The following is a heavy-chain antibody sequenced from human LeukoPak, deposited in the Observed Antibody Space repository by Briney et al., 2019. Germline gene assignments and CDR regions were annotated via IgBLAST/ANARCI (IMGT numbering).Heavy chain of an antibody. CDR2: IYSGGST. Sequence: GGSLRLSCAASGFTVSSNYMSWVRQAPGKGLEWVSVIYSGGSTYYADSVKGRFTISRDNSQNTLYLQMNSPRAEDTAVYYCARGGYSYGYWFDPWGQGTLVTVSS. CDR1: GFTVSSNY. CDR3: ARGGYSYGYWFDP. D-gene: IGHD5-18*01. J-gene: IGHJ5*02. V-gene: IGHV3-53*01.